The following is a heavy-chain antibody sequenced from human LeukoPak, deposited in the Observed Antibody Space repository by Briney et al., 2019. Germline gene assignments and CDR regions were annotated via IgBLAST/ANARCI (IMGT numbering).Heavy chain of an antibody. D-gene: IGHD3-22*01. CDR2: IVVGSDNT. CDR3: TADPYYDASGPPRWFDP. V-gene: IGHV1-58*02. J-gene: IGHJ5*02. Sequence: SVKVSCKASGFTFTSSAMQWVRQARGQRLEWIGWIVVGSDNTNYAQKFQERVTITRDMSTSTAYLELSSLRSDDTAVYYCTADPYYDASGPPRWFDPWGQGTLVTVSS. CDR1: GFTFTSSA.